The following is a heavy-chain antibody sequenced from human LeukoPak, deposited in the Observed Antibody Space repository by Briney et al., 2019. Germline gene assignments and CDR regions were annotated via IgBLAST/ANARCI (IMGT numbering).Heavy chain of an antibody. CDR3: ARVNLYGRTVTTYSFNY. J-gene: IGHJ4*02. CDR1: GFTFSSYW. D-gene: IGHD4-17*01. Sequence: GGSLRLSCAASGFTFSSYWMHWVRQAPGKGLVWVSRINSEGSSTGYADSVKGRFTISRDNAKNTLYLQMNSLRAEDTAVYYCARVNLYGRTVTTYSFNYWGQGTLVTVSS. CDR2: INSEGSST. V-gene: IGHV3-74*01.